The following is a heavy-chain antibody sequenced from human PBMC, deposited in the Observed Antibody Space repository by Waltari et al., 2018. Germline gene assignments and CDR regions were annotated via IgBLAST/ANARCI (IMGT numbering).Heavy chain of an antibody. CDR1: GGSFSGYY. J-gene: IGHJ5*02. Sequence: QVQLQQWGAGLLKPSETLSLTCAVYGGSFSGYYWSWIRQPPGKGLEWIGEINHSGSTNYNPSLKSRVTISVDTSKNQFSLKLSSVTAADTAVYYCARLGVNNWFDPWGQGTLVTVSS. CDR3: ARLGVNNWFDP. V-gene: IGHV4-34*01. D-gene: IGHD2-21*01. CDR2: INHSGST.